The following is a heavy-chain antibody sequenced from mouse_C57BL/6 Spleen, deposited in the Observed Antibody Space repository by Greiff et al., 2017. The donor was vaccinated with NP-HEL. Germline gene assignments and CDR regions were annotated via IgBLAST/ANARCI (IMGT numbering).Heavy chain of an antibody. CDR1: GYTFTSYW. V-gene: IGHV1-59*01. J-gene: IGHJ3*01. CDR3: ARSGVYYDYDEAWFAY. CDR2: IDPSDSYT. Sequence: QVQLKQPGAELVRPGTSVKLSCKASGYTFTSYWMHWVKQRPGQGLEWIGVIDPSDSYTNYNQKFKGKATLTVDTSSSTAYMQLSSLTSEDSAVYYCARSGVYYDYDEAWFAYWGQGTLVTVSA. D-gene: IGHD2-4*01.